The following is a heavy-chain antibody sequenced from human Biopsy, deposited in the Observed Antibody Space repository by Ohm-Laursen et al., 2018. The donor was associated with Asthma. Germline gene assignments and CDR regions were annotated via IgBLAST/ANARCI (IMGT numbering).Heavy chain of an antibody. CDR3: AREGVAGTHIED. D-gene: IGHD6-19*01. Sequence: SLRLSYAASRFTYEMHWGRQAPGKGLEWVAVISYDGSSIYYADSVKGRFTISRDNSKNTLSLQMNSLTAEDTAVYYCAREGVAGTHIEDWGQGTLVTVSS. J-gene: IGHJ4*02. V-gene: IGHV3-30-3*01. CDR1: RFTYE. CDR2: ISYDGSSI.